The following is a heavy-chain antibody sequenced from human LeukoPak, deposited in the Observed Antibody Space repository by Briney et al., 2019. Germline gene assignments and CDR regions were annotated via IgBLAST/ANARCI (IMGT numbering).Heavy chain of an antibody. CDR2: ISYTGST. V-gene: IGHV4-59*01. Sequence: SGTLSLTCTVSGGSISSNYWSWIRQPPGKGLEWIGYISYTGSTNYNPSLKSRVTISLDTSKNQFSLKLSSVTAADTAVYYCARAPLNSMIRGLGYFDYWGQGTLVTVSS. CDR3: ARAPLNSMIRGLGYFDY. J-gene: IGHJ4*02. D-gene: IGHD3-10*01. CDR1: GGSISSNY.